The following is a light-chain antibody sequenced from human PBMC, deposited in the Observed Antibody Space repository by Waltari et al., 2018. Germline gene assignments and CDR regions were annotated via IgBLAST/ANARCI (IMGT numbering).Light chain of an antibody. CDR1: QGVSRY. CDR2: DAS. J-gene: IGKJ4*01. V-gene: IGKV3-11*01. Sequence: EIVLTQSPATLSLSPGERAPLSCRASQGVSRYLAWYQQKPGQAPRLLIYDASNRATGIPARFSGSGSGTDFTLTISSLEPEDFAVYYCQQRSNWPLTFGGGTKVEIK. CDR3: QQRSNWPLT.